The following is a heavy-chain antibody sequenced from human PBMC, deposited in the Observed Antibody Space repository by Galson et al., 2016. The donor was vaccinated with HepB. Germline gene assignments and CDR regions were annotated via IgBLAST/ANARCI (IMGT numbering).Heavy chain of an antibody. CDR1: GFTFNNYG. CDR2: ISYDGNNR. V-gene: IGHV3-30*03. D-gene: IGHD4-17*01. J-gene: IGHJ6*02. CDR3: ARDRGLLHYYYGMDV. Sequence: SLRLSCATSGFTFNNYGINWVRQAPGKGLEWVAVISYDGNNRHYADAVKGRFTISRDSSTNTVYLQMNSLRADDPAVYFCARDRGLLHYYYGMDVWGQGTTVTVSS.